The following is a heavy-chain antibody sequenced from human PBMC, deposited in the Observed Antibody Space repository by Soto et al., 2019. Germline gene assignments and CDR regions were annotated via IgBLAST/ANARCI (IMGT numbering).Heavy chain of an antibody. D-gene: IGHD6-6*01. CDR2: ISADNGYT. Sequence: ASVKVSCKASGYTFTNYGLNWVRQAPGQGLEWMGWISADNGYTSYAQKFQGRVTLTTDTSTTTAYMELGSLRSDDTAVYYCARDRNRITSRPGTFDYWGQGTLVTVSS. CDR3: ARDRNRITSRPGTFDY. CDR1: GYTFTNYG. J-gene: IGHJ4*02. V-gene: IGHV1-18*01.